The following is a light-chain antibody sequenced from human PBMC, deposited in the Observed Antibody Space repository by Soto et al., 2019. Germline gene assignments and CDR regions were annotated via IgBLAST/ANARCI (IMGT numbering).Light chain of an antibody. CDR2: DAS. V-gene: IGKV3-11*01. J-gene: IGKJ1*01. Sequence: EIVLTQSPATLSLSPGERATLSCRASQSISNFLAWYQQKPGQAPRLLIYDASKRATDIPDRFIGSGSGTDFTLTISSLEPEDFAVYFCQQYGNSGTFGQGTKVDIK. CDR3: QQYGNSGT. CDR1: QSISNF.